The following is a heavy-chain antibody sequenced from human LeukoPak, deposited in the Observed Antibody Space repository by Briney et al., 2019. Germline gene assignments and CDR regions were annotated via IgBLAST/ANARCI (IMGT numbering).Heavy chain of an antibody. J-gene: IGHJ5*02. D-gene: IGHD3-3*01. V-gene: IGHV4-39*01. CDR2: IYSSGNT. CDR1: GGSISTTNYY. Sequence: SETLSLTCTVSGGSISTTNYYWGWIRQPPGRDLEWIGSIYSSGNTYYNPSLESRVTIPVDTSKNQLSLKLTSATAADTSVYYCARHSGLRSPFDPWGQGTLVTVSS. CDR3: ARHSGLRSPFDP.